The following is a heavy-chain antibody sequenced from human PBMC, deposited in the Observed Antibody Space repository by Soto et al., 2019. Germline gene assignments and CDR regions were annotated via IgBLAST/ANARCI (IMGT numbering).Heavy chain of an antibody. CDR3: AKSFYSSGWYWDYFDY. V-gene: IGHV3-23*01. CDR2: ISGSGGST. D-gene: IGHD6-19*01. CDR1: GFTFSSYA. Sequence: EVQLLESGGGLVQPGGSLRLSCAASGFTFSSYAMSWVRQAPGKGLESVSAISGSGGSTYYADSVKGRFTISRDNSKNTLYLQMNSLRAEDTAVYYCAKSFYSSGWYWDYFDYWGQGTLVTVSP. J-gene: IGHJ4*02.